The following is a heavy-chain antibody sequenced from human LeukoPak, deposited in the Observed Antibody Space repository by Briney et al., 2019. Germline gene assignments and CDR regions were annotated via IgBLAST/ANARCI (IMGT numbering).Heavy chain of an antibody. Sequence: GGSLRLSCAASGNYWMHWVRQAPGKGLVWVSHINSNGSWTSYADSVKGRFTISKDNAKNTVYLQMNNLRAEDTAVYYCVSFYETYWGRGTLVTVSS. J-gene: IGHJ4*02. CDR3: VSFYETY. D-gene: IGHD2-2*01. CDR1: GNYW. CDR2: INSNGSWT. V-gene: IGHV3-74*01.